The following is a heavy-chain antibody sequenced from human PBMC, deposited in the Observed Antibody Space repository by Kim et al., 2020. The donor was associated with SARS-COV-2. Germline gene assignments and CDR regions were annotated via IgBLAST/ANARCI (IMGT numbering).Heavy chain of an antibody. CDR3: AKVGVGLEWFKYYFDY. Sequence: SVKGRFTISRDNSKNTLYLQMNSLRAEDTAVYYCAKVGVGLEWFKYYFDYWGQGTLVTVSS. J-gene: IGHJ4*02. V-gene: IGHV3-23*01. D-gene: IGHD3-3*01.